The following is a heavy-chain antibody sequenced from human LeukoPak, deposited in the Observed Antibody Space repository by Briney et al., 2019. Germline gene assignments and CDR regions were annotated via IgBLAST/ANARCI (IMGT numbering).Heavy chain of an antibody. CDR3: ARRVQLERRLGNAFDI. J-gene: IGHJ3*02. CDR1: GYTFTGYY. Sequence: ASVKVSCKASGYTFTGYYMHWVRQAPGQGLEWMGRINPNSGGTNYAQKFQGRVTMTRDTSISTAYMELSRLRSDDTAVYCCARRVQLERRLGNAFDIWGQGTMVTVSS. CDR2: INPNSGGT. V-gene: IGHV1-2*06. D-gene: IGHD1-1*01.